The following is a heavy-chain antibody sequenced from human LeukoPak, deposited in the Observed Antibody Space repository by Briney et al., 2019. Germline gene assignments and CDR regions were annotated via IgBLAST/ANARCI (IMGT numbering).Heavy chain of an antibody. Sequence: GRSLRLSCAASGFIFSSYGMHWVRQAPGKGLEWVAIIWYDGSKKYCADSVKGRFIISRDNSENMLYLQMNSLRADDTAIYYCARVGISNTWYRWFDPWGQGTLVTVSS. D-gene: IGHD3-3*02. J-gene: IGHJ5*02. CDR3: ARVGISNTWYRWFDP. CDR1: GFIFSSYG. V-gene: IGHV3-33*01. CDR2: IWYDGSKK.